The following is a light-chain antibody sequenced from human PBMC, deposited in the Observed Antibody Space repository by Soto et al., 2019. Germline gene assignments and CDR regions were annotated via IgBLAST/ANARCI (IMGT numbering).Light chain of an antibody. V-gene: IGKV3-15*01. J-gene: IGKJ1*01. Sequence: EIVMTQSPATLSVSPGERATLSCRASQSLSSNLAWYQQKPGQAPRLLIYGASTRATGIPARFSGSGSGTEFTLTISSLQSEDFAVYSCQQYNNWPRTFGQGT. CDR3: QQYNNWPRT. CDR2: GAS. CDR1: QSLSSN.